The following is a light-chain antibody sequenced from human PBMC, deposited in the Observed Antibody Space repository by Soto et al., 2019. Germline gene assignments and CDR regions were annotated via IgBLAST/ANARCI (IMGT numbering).Light chain of an antibody. CDR3: QQYSSYWT. J-gene: IGKJ1*01. V-gene: IGKV1-5*01. CDR2: DAS. CDR1: QSISSY. Sequence: DIQMTQSPSSLSASVGYRVTITCRASQSISSYLNWYQQKPGKAPKLLIYDASSLESGVPSRFSGSGSGTEFTLTISSLQPDDFATYYCQQYSSYWTFGQGTKVDIK.